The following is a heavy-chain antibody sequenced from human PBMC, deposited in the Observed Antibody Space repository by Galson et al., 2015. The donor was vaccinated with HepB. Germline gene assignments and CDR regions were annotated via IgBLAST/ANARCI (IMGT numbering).Heavy chain of an antibody. J-gene: IGHJ3*02. V-gene: IGHV1-18*01. D-gene: IGHD3-10*01. Sequence: SVKVSCKASGYTFTSYGISWVRQAPGRGLEWMGWISAYNGNTNYAQKLQGRVTMTTDTSTSTAYMELRSLRSDDTAVYYCARGRLLWFGELPRTDAFDIWGQGTMVTVSS. CDR1: GYTFTSYG. CDR3: ARGRLLWFGELPRTDAFDI. CDR2: ISAYNGNT.